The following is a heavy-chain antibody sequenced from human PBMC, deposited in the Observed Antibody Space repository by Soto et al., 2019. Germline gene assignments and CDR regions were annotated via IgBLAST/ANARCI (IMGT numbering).Heavy chain of an antibody. J-gene: IGHJ4*02. CDR3: ARELDYYASSGYYASFDY. V-gene: IGHV1-18*01. Sequence: QVQLVQSGAEVKKPGASVKVSCKASGYTFTSYGISWVRQAPGQGLEWMGWISAYNGNTNYAHKLQGRVTITTDTSTSTAYMELRSLRSDDTAVYYCARELDYYASSGYYASFDYWGQGTLVTVSS. CDR2: ISAYNGNT. D-gene: IGHD3-22*01. CDR1: GYTFTSYG.